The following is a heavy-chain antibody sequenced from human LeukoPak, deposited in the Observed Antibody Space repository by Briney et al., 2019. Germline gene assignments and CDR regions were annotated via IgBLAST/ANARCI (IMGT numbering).Heavy chain of an antibody. CDR1: GFTFSSYA. CDR3: ARDRRRSSSWIDY. Sequence: PGRSLRLSCAASGFTFSSYAMHWVRQAPGKGLEWVAVISYDGSNKYYADSVEGRFTISRDNSKNTLYLQMNSLRAEDTAVYYCARDRRRSSSWIDYWGQGTLVTVSS. V-gene: IGHV3-30-3*01. CDR2: ISYDGSNK. J-gene: IGHJ4*02. D-gene: IGHD6-13*01.